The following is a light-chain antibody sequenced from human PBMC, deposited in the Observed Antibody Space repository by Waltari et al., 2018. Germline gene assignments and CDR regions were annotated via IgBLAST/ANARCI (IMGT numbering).Light chain of an antibody. CDR1: SSNIGNNY. CDR3: GTWDSSLSAWV. J-gene: IGLJ3*02. CDR2: ENN. Sequence: QSVLTQPPSVSAAPGQKVTIPCPGSSSNIGNNYVSWYQQLPGTAPKLLIDENNQRLSGIPDRFSGSRSGTSATLGITGLQTGDEADYYCGTWDSSLSAWVFGGGTKLTVL. V-gene: IGLV1-51*02.